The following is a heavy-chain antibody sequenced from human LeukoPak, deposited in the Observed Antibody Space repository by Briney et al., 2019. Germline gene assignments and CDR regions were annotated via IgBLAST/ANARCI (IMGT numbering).Heavy chain of an antibody. CDR1: GASSRSNY. Sequence: SDPRSRTCNRSGASSRSNYWSWIRQPPGKRLEWIGYIYTSGSTNYNPSLKSRVTISVDTSKNQFSLKLSSVTAADTAVYYCARLDYDFWSGYDSYYFDYWGQGTLVTVSS. CDR3: ARLDYDFWSGYDSYYFDY. J-gene: IGHJ4*02. CDR2: IYTSGST. V-gene: IGHV4-4*09. D-gene: IGHD3-3*01.